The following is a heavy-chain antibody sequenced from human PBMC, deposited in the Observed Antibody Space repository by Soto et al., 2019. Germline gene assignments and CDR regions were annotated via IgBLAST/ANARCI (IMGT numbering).Heavy chain of an antibody. J-gene: IGHJ4*02. CDR2: ISYDGSNK. CDR3: ARDQYYYDSSGYPFDY. V-gene: IGHV3-30*03. Sequence: PGGSLRLSCAASGFTFSSYGMHWVRQAPGKGLERVAVISYDGSNKYYADSVKGRFTITRDNSKNTLYLQMNSLRAEDTAVYYCARDQYYYDSSGYPFDYWGQGTLVTAPQ. D-gene: IGHD3-22*01. CDR1: GFTFSSYG.